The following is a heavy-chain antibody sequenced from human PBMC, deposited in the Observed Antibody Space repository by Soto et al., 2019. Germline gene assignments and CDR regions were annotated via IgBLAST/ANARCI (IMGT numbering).Heavy chain of an antibody. Sequence: SETLSLTCAVYGGSFSGYYWSWIRQPPGKGLEWIGEINHSGSTNYNPSLKSRVTISVDTSKNQFSLKLSSVTAADTAVYYCARSTGYYFDYWGQGTLVTVSS. CDR3: ARSTGYYFDY. CDR2: INHSGST. V-gene: IGHV4-34*01. CDR1: GGSFSGYY. J-gene: IGHJ4*02.